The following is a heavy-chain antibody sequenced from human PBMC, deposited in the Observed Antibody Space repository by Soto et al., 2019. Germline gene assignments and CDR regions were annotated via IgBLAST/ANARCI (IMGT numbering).Heavy chain of an antibody. V-gene: IGHV7-4-1*01. Sequence: QVQLVQSGSELKKPGASVKVSCKASGYTFTSYAMNWVRQAPGQGLEWMGWITTNTGNPTYAQGFTGRFVFSLDTSVSTAYLQSCSLRAADTAVYFCARHSPQVVQVWYNHLYYYGMDVWGQGTTVTVSS. J-gene: IGHJ6*02. CDR2: ITTNTGNP. D-gene: IGHD6-13*01. CDR1: GYTFTSYA. CDR3: ARHSPQVVQVWYNHLYYYGMDV.